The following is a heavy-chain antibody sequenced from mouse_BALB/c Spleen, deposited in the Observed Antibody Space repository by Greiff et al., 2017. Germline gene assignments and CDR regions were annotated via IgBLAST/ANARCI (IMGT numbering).Heavy chain of an antibody. D-gene: IGHD2-14*01. CDR3: TRIYRYDEGYAMDY. Sequence: EVKLQQSGTVLARPGASVKMSCKASGYTFTSYWMHWVKQRPGQGLEWIGAIYPGNSDTSYNQKFKGKAKLTAVTSTSTAYRELSSLTNEDSAVYYCTRIYRYDEGYAMDYWGQGTSVTVSS. CDR1: GYTFTSYW. CDR2: IYPGNSDT. V-gene: IGHV1-5*01. J-gene: IGHJ4*01.